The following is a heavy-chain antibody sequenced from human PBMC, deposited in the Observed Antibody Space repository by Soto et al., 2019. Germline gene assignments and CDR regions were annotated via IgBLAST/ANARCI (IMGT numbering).Heavy chain of an antibody. D-gene: IGHD3-9*01. CDR2: INAGNGET. V-gene: IGHV1-3*01. CDR1: GYSFSRYI. Sequence: QAQLVQSGAEMRKRGASVKIACKASGYSFSRYIIHWVRQAPGHSLEWMGWINAGNGETKYSQPWQGRLTITSDTTANTAYMELSSLRSDDTAVYYCANDLLTGFLADYKTYYSVDVWGQGTTVTV. J-gene: IGHJ6*02. CDR3: ANDLLTGFLADYKTYYSVDV.